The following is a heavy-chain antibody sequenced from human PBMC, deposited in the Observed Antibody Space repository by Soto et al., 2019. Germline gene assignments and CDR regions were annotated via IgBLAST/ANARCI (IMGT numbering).Heavy chain of an antibody. J-gene: IGHJ4*02. CDR2: ISAHNGNT. Sequence: QVHLVQSGAEVKKPGASVKVSCKASGYTFTSYGITWVRQAPGQGREWMGWISAHNGNTDYAQKLQGRVIVTSDTSTSTDYMELRSLRSDDTAVYDCARGRYGDYWGQGALVTVSS. V-gene: IGHV1-18*01. CDR3: ARGRYGDY. D-gene: IGHD1-1*01. CDR1: GYTFTSYG.